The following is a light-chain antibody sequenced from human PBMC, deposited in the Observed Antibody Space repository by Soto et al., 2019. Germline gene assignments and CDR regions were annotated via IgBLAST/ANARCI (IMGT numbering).Light chain of an antibody. V-gene: IGKV4-1*01. CDR1: QSVFYSPNNKNY. J-gene: IGKJ2*02. CDR2: WAS. Sequence: DIVMTQSPDSLAVSLGERATINCKSSQSVFYSPNNKNYLAWYQQKPGQPPKLLLSWASTRESGVPDRFSGSGSGTDFALTISSLQAEDVAVYYCLQDHDYQWTFGQGTKLEMK. CDR3: LQDHDYQWT.